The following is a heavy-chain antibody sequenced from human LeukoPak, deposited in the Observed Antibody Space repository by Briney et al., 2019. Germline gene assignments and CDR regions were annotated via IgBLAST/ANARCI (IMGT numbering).Heavy chain of an antibody. D-gene: IGHD6-19*01. Sequence: PGGSLRLSCAASGSTFDDYAMHWVRQAPGKGLEWVSGISWNSGNIGYADSVKGRFTISRDNAKNSLYLQMNSLRAEDTALYYCAKDITPYSSGWYLGFDYWGQGTLVTVSS. CDR1: GSTFDDYA. J-gene: IGHJ4*02. CDR3: AKDITPYSSGWYLGFDY. CDR2: ISWNSGNI. V-gene: IGHV3-9*01.